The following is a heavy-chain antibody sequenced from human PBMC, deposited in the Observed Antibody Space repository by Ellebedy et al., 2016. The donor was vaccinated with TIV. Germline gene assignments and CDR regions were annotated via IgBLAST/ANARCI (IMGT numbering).Heavy chain of an antibody. CDR3: AKDSGWENEF. Sequence: PGGSLRLSCAASGFSLNVNYMSWVRQAPGKGLEWVSIIYSGVSGGSTYYADSVKGRFTISIDNSKNTLYLQMNSLRVEDTALYYCAKDSGWENEFWGQGTLVTISS. CDR2: IYSGVSGGST. CDR1: GFSLNVNY. J-gene: IGHJ4*02. V-gene: IGHV3-53*01. D-gene: IGHD3-10*01.